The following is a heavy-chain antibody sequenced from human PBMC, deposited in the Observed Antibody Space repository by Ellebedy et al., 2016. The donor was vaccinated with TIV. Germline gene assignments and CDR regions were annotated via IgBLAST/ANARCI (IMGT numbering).Heavy chain of an antibody. CDR1: GFAFRTHA. V-gene: IGHV3-23*01. J-gene: IGHJ3*02. D-gene: IGHD3-10*01. Sequence: GESLKISCAASGFAFRTHAMNWVRQAPGTGLEWVSGIYGDGGGTFYADSVKGRFTISRDNSRNTLYLQMNSLRAEDTAVYYCARDPLPGNGIWDAFDIWGQGTMVSVSS. CDR3: ARDPLPGNGIWDAFDI. CDR2: IYGDGGGT.